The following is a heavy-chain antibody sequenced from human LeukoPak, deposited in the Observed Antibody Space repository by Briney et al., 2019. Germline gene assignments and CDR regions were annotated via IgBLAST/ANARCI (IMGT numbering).Heavy chain of an antibody. CDR2: IDHSGST. V-gene: IGHV4-34*01. D-gene: IGHD3-22*01. CDR3: ARAPYLSSGS. CDR1: GGSFSGYY. Sequence: SETLSLTCAGYGGSFSGYYWSWIRQPPGKGMDWIGEIDHSGSTNYNPYLKSRVTISLDTSKNQFSLKLSSVTAADTAVYYCARAPYLSSGSWGQGILVAVSS. J-gene: IGHJ3*01.